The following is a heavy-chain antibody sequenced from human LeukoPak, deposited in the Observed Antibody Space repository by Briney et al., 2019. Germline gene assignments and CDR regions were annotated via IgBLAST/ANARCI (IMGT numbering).Heavy chain of an antibody. CDR1: GDSISGGYY. CDR3: RGWVAYDAYFDY. D-gene: IGHD5-12*01. CDR2: IYHSGTP. Sequence: SETLSLTCCVSGDSISGGYYWTWIRQSPVEGLEWIGYIYHSGTPFYNPSLKSRVTISVDKSKHQFSLNLTSVTGADTAVYCARGWVAYDAYFDYWGQGTLVTVSS. V-gene: IGHV4-30-2*06. J-gene: IGHJ4*02.